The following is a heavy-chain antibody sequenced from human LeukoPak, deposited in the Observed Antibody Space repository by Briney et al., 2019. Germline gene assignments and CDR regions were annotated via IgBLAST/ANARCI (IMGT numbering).Heavy chain of an antibody. J-gene: IGHJ4*02. V-gene: IGHV3-48*03. CDR1: GVAFSVYE. CDR3: ATLPVASSFAY. CDR2: ISSSGGTR. D-gene: IGHD6-19*01. Sequence: PGGSLRLSCAASGVAFSVYEMDWVRQAPGKGLEWVSYISSSGGTRYYADSVKGRFTISRDNAKNSMYLQMTSLRAEDTAVYYCATLPVASSFAYWGQGTLVTVSS.